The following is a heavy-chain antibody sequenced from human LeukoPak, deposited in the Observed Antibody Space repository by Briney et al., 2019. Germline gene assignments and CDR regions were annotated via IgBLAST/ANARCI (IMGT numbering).Heavy chain of an antibody. J-gene: IGHJ6*02. CDR1: GFTFSSYA. D-gene: IGHD6-19*01. CDR2: ISGSGGGT. Sequence: PGGSLRLSCAASGFTFSSYAMSWVRQAPGKGLEWVSAISGSGGGTYYADSVKGRFTISRDNSRSTLYLQMNSLRADDTAVYYCAKDQWLGNYYYAMDVWGQGTTVTVSS. CDR3: AKDQWLGNYYYAMDV. V-gene: IGHV3-23*01.